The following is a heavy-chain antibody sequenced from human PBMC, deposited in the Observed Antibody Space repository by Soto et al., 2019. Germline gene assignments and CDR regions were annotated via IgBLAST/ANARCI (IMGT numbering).Heavy chain of an antibody. D-gene: IGHD3-10*01. CDR2: IYYSGCT. CDR3: ARRAGDYYGMDV. Sequence: QVQLQESGPGLVKPSETLSLTCTVSGGSISSYYWSWIRQPPGKGLEWIGYIYYSGCTNYNPSLKSRVTISVDTSKNQFSLKLSSVTAADTAVYYCARRAGDYYGMDVWGQGTTVTVSS. V-gene: IGHV4-59*08. J-gene: IGHJ6*02. CDR1: GGSISSYY.